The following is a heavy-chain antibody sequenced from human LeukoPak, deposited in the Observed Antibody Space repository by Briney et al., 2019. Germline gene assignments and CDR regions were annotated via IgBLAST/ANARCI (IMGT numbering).Heavy chain of an antibody. J-gene: IGHJ6*02. Sequence: GESLKISCEGSEFTFTNYWIGWVRQMPGKGLEWMGIIHPGDSDTRYSPSFQGQVTISADKSINTAYLQWRSLKASDTAMYYCARHSYCGSTTCYYYYGMDVWGQGTTVTVSS. CDR3: ARHSYCGSTTCYYYYGMDV. CDR2: IHPGDSDT. CDR1: EFTFTNYW. V-gene: IGHV5-51*01. D-gene: IGHD2-2*01.